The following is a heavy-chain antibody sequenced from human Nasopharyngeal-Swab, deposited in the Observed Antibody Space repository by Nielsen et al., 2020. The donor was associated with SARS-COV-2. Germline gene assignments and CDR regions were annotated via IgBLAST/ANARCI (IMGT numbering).Heavy chain of an antibody. CDR2: NSAHTGDT. D-gene: IGHD5-12*01. CDR1: GYIFTIYG. J-gene: IGHJ6*03. Sequence: ASVKVSCKASGYIFTIYGISWVRQPPGQGLEWLGWNSAHTGDTDHAQKVQGRVSMTSDTSTSTAYMELGSLRPDDTAVYYCARGHSGHDPGFRLAHYHYYLDVWGKGTTVTVSS. V-gene: IGHV1-18*04. CDR3: ARGHSGHDPGFRLAHYHYYLDV.